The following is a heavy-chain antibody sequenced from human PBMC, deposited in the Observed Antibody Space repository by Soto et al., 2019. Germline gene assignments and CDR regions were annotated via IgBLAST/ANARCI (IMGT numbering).Heavy chain of an antibody. J-gene: IGHJ4*02. CDR2: IIPIFGTA. V-gene: IGHV1-69*13. D-gene: IGHD1-26*01. CDR3: ARDPTSMPGATRYFDY. CDR1: GGTFSSYA. Sequence: ASVKVSCKASGGTFSSYAISWVRQAPGQGLEWMGGIIPIFGTANYAQKFQGRVTITADESTSTAYMELSSLRSEDTAVYYCARDPTSMPGATRYFDYWGQGTLVTVSS.